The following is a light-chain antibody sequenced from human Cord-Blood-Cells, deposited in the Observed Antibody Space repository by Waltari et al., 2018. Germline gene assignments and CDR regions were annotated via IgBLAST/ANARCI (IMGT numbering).Light chain of an antibody. J-gene: IGLJ3*02. Sequence: QPVLTQSSSASASLGSSVKLTCTLSSGHSSYIIAWHQQQPGKAPRYLMKLEGSGSYNKGSGVPDRFSGSSSGADRYLTISSLQSEDEADYYCETWDSNTHWVFGGGTKLTVL. V-gene: IGLV4-60*03. CDR2: LEGSGSY. CDR3: ETWDSNTHWV. CDR1: SGHSSYI.